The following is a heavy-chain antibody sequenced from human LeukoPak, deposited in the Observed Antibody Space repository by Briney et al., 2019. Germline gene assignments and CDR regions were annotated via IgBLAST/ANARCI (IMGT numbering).Heavy chain of an antibody. CDR2: ISSSSSYI. CDR3: ARAGYYMLSWANVDY. CDR1: GFTFSSYS. Sequence: KPGGSLRLSCAASGFTFSSYSMNCVRQAPGKGLEWVSSISSSSSYIYYADSVKGRFTISRDNAKNSLYLQMHSLRAEDTAVYYCARAGYYMLSWANVDYWGQGTLVTVSS. J-gene: IGHJ4*02. V-gene: IGHV3-21*01. D-gene: IGHD3-9*01.